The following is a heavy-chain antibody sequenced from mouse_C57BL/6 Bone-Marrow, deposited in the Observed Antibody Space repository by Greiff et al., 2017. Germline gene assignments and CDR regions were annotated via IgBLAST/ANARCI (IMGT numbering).Heavy chain of an antibody. J-gene: IGHJ2*01. CDR2: IYPRSGNT. CDR1: GYTFTSYG. D-gene: IGHD3-2*02. V-gene: IGHV1-81*01. CDR3: ASSTAQATDFDY. Sequence: VKLQESGAELARPGASVKLSCKASGYTFTSYGISWVKQRTGQGLEWIGEIYPRSGNTYYNEKFKGKATLTADKSSSTAYMELRSLTSEDSAVYFCASSTAQATDFDYWGQGTTLTVSS.